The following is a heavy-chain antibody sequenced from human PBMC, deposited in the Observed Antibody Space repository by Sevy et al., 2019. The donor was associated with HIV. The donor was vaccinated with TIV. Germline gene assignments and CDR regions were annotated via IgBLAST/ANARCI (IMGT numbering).Heavy chain of an antibody. CDR3: GRTSPRGGFDY. Sequence: ASLKVSCKASGYTFTNYYMHWVRQPPGQGLEWMGIINPSDVSTIYAQKFQGRVTMTRDTSTSTVYMELSSLRSDDTAVYYCGRTSPRGGFDYWGQGALVTVSS. CDR1: GYTFTNYY. D-gene: IGHD3-16*01. J-gene: IGHJ4*02. CDR2: INPSDVST. V-gene: IGHV1-46*03.